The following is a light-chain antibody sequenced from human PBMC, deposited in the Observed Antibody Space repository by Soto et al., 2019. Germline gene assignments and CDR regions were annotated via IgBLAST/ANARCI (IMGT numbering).Light chain of an antibody. CDR2: GAS. CDR3: QQYNSYSGT. J-gene: IGKJ1*01. Sequence: IVLTQSPGTLSLSPGERGALSCRASQSVSSNYVAWYQQKPGQAPRLLISGASNRATGTPDRFRGSGSGTDFTLTISSLQPDDFATYYCQQYNSYSGTFGQGTKV. V-gene: IGKV3-20*01. CDR1: QSVSSNY.